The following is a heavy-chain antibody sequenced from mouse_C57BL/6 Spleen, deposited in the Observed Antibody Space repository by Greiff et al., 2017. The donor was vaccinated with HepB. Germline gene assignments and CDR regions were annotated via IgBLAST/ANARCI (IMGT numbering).Heavy chain of an antibody. Sequence: VQLQQSGAELAKPGASVKLSCKASGYTFTSYWMHWVKQRPGQGLEWIGYINPSSGYTKYNQKFKDKAKLTADKSSSTAYMQLSSLTYEDSAVYYGARDYYGSSYYWGQGTTLTVSS. CDR1: GYTFTSYW. D-gene: IGHD1-1*01. CDR3: ARDYYGSSYY. J-gene: IGHJ2*01. CDR2: INPSSGYT. V-gene: IGHV1-7*01.